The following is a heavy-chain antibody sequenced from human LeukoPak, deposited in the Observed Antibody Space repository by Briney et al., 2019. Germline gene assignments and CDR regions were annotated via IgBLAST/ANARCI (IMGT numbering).Heavy chain of an antibody. D-gene: IGHD1-14*01. J-gene: IGHJ4*02. CDR3: AKNPGGYFDY. CDR1: GFPFSSYG. V-gene: IGHV3-23*01. CDR2: ISGSGGIT. Sequence: GGSLRLSCAASGFPFSSYGMSWVPQAPGKGLEWVSGISGSGGITYYADSVKGRFTISRDNSKNTLYLQMNSLRAEDTALYSCAKNPGGYFDYWGQGTLVTVSS.